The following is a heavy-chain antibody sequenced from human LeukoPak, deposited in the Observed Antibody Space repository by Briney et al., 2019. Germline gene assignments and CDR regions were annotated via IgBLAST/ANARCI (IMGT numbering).Heavy chain of an antibody. CDR1: GFTFSSHW. CDR3: ARDLRAGYSLPLDS. Sequence: GGSLRLSCAVSGFTFSSHWMHWVRQAPGEGLVWVSRINRDGSGTSYADSVKGRFTISRDNAKNTLYLQMNNLRGEDTAVYYCARDLRAGYSLPLDSWGQGALVTVSS. D-gene: IGHD2-15*01. J-gene: IGHJ4*02. CDR2: INRDGSGT. V-gene: IGHV3-74*01.